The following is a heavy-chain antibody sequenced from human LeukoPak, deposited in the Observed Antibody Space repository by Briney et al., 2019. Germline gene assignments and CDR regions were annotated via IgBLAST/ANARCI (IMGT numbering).Heavy chain of an antibody. D-gene: IGHD5-12*01. CDR3: ARTAGWLRLLFDY. V-gene: IGHV4-59*12. CDR2: IYYSGST. J-gene: IGHJ4*02. CDR1: GGSIRTYY. Sequence: SETLSLTCTVSGGSIRTYYWSWIRQPPGKGLEWIGYIYYSGSTNYNPSLKSRVAISVDTSKNQFSLKLSSVTAADTAVYYCARTAGWLRLLFDYWGQGTLVTVSS.